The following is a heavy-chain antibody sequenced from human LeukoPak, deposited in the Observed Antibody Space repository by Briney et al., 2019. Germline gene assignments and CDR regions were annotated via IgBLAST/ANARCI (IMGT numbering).Heavy chain of an antibody. D-gene: IGHD6-6*01. CDR1: GFTLSSYW. V-gene: IGHV3-74*01. J-gene: IGHJ4*02. Sequence: GGSLRLSCAASGFTLSSYWMHWVRQAPGKGLVWVSRINSDGSSTNYADSVKGRFTISRDNAKNTLYLQMNSLRAEDTAVYYCARVAFRSSSYISGIDYWGQGTLVTVSS. CDR2: INSDGSST. CDR3: ARVAFRSSSYISGIDY.